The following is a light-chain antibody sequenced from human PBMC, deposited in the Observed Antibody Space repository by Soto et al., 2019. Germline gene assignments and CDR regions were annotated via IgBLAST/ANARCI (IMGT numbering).Light chain of an antibody. V-gene: IGKV1-39*01. J-gene: IGKJ2*01. CDR2: AAS. Sequence: DIQMPQSPSSLSANVGDRVTITCRASQSISRYLNWYQQKPGKAPKLLISAASSLPSGVPSRFSGSGSGKDLTLTISSLQPEDFATYYCQQSYSTPRTFGQGTKLEIK. CDR1: QSISRY. CDR3: QQSYSTPRT.